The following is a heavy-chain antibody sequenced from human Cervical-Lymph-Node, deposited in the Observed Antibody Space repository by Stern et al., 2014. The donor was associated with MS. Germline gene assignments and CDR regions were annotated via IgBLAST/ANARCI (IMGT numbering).Heavy chain of an antibody. CDR1: GFTFSSSG. D-gene: IGHD4-23*01. V-gene: IGHV3-33*01. J-gene: IGHJ1*01. CDR2: IWYDGSNR. CDR3: AREGGNTAEYFQH. Sequence: VQLVESGGGVVQPGRSLRLSCAASGFTFSSSGMHWVRQAPGKGLAWLAIIWYDGSNRYYADSVKGRFTISRDNSKNMLYLQMNSLRVEDTAVYYCAREGGNTAEYFQHWGQGTLVTVSS.